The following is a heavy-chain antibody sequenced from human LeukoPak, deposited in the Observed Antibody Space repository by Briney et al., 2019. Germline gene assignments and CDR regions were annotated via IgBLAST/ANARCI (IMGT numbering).Heavy chain of an antibody. J-gene: IGHJ4*02. CDR3: TLGDFDY. D-gene: IGHD3-16*01. CDR1: GYTFTGYY. Sequence: GASVKVSCKASGYTFTGYYIHWVRQAPGQGLEWMGIINPSGGATSYAQKFQGRVTMTRDTSTSTVYMELSSLRSGDTAVYYCTLGDFDYWGQGTLVTVSS. V-gene: IGHV1-46*01. CDR2: INPSGGAT.